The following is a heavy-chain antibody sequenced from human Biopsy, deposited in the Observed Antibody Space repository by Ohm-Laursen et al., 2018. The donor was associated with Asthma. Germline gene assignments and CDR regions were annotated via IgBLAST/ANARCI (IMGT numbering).Heavy chain of an antibody. V-gene: IGHV3-9*01. Sequence: SLRLSCSASGFSFDDCAMHWVWQAPGKGLEWVSSISWNSGNIDYAVSVKGRFTISRDNAKNPLYLQMQSLRPEDTAFYYCAKSADYYDSTDYLGFWGRGTLVTVSS. CDR3: AKSADYYDSTDYLGF. CDR2: ISWNSGNI. J-gene: IGHJ4*01. CDR1: GFSFDDCA. D-gene: IGHD3-22*01.